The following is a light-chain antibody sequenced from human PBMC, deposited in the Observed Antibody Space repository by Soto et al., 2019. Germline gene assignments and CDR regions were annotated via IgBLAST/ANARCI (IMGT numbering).Light chain of an antibody. CDR3: QQYNNWRWT. CDR2: GAS. J-gene: IGKJ1*01. CDR1: QSVGSF. V-gene: IGKV3-15*01. Sequence: EIVLTQSPATLSLSPGERATLSCRASQSVGSFLAWYQQKPGQAPRLLIYGASTRATGIPARFSGSGSGTEFTLPISSLQSEDFAVYYCQQYNNWRWTFGQGTKVDIK.